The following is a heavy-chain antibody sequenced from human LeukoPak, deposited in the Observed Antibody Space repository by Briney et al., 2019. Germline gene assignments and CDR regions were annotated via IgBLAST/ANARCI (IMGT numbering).Heavy chain of an antibody. D-gene: IGHD5-18*01. CDR1: VGSFSGYY. CDR2: INHSGST. Sequence: SETLSLTCAVYVGSFSGYYWSWIRQPPGKGLEWIGEINHSGSTNYNPSLKSRVTISVDTSKNQFSLKLSSVTAADTAVYYCAGGYSFIDYWGQGTLVTVSS. V-gene: IGHV4-34*01. J-gene: IGHJ4*02. CDR3: AGGYSFIDY.